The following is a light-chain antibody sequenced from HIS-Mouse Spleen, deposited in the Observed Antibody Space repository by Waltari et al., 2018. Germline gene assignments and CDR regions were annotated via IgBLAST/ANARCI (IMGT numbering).Light chain of an antibody. Sequence: VLTQSPATLSLSPGERATLPCRASQRVSSYLAWYQQKPGQAPRLLIYDASNRATGIPARFSGSGSGTDFTLTISSLEPEDFAVYYCQQRSNWPITFGQGTRLEIK. J-gene: IGKJ5*01. CDR1: QRVSSY. CDR2: DAS. CDR3: QQRSNWPIT. V-gene: IGKV3-11*01.